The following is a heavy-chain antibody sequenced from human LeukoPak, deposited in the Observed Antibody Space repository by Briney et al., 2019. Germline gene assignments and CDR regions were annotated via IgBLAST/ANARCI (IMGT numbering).Heavy chain of an antibody. J-gene: IGHJ6*02. Sequence: GRSLRLSCAASGFTFSSYGMHWVRQAPGKGLEWVAVIWYDGSNKYYADSVKGRFTISRDNSKNTLYLQMNSLRAEDTAVYYCVRENGGAAAGHEASYSYYAFDVWGQGTTVTVSS. V-gene: IGHV3-33*01. D-gene: IGHD6-13*01. CDR3: VRENGGAAAGHEASYSYYAFDV. CDR2: IWYDGSNK. CDR1: GFTFSSYG.